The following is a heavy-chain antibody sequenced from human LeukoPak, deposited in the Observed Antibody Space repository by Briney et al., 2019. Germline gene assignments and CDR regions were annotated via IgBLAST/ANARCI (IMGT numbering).Heavy chain of an antibody. CDR2: INHSGST. CDR3: ARIRYNLDY. CDR1: GGSFSGYY. V-gene: IGHV4-34*01. D-gene: IGHD1-1*01. Sequence: SETLSLTCAVYGGSFSGYYWCWIRQPPGKGLEWIGEINHSGSTNYNPSLKSRVTISVDMAKNQFSLKLSSVTAADTAVYYCARIRYNLDYWGQGTLVTVSS. J-gene: IGHJ4*02.